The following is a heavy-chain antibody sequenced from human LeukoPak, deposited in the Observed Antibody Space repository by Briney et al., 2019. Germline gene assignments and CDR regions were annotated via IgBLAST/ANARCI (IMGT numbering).Heavy chain of an antibody. CDR2: INHSGST. J-gene: IGHJ5*02. CDR1: GGSFSGYY. CDR3: ARGTRDSSSWRWFDP. D-gene: IGHD6-13*01. Sequence: SETLSLTCAVYGGSFSGYYWSWIRQPPGKGLEWIGEINHSGSTNYNPSLKGRVTISVDTSKNQFSLKLSSVTAADTAVYYCARGTRDSSSWRWFDPWGQGTLVTVSS. V-gene: IGHV4-34*01.